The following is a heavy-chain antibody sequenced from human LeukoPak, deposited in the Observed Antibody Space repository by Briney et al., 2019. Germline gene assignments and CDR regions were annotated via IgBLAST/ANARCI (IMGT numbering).Heavy chain of an antibody. CDR2: INNSGST. V-gene: IGHV4-34*03. CDR1: GGSFSGYY. Sequence: PSETLSLTCAVYGGSFSGYYWSWIRQPPGKGLEWIGEINNSGSTNYNPSLKSRVTISVDTSKNQFSLKLSSVTAADTAVYYCTREVVTAVGGYFDLWGRGTLVTVSS. J-gene: IGHJ2*01. CDR3: TREVVTAVGGYFDL. D-gene: IGHD2-21*02.